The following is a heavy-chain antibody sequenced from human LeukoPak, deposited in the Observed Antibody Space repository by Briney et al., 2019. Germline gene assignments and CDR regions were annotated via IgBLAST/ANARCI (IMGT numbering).Heavy chain of an antibody. J-gene: IGHJ4*02. Sequence: ASVKVSCKASGYTLSGYYMHWVRQAPGRGLEWMGWVNPNTGGTNYAQKFQGRVTMTRDTPISTAYMELSRLRSDDTAVYYCASTAAMVVYISHWGQGTLVTVSS. CDR1: GYTLSGYY. D-gene: IGHD5-18*01. CDR2: VNPNTGGT. CDR3: ASTAAMVVYISH. V-gene: IGHV1-2*02.